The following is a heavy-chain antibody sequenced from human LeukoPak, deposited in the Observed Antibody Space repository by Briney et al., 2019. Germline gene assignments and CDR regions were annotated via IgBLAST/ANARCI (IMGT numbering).Heavy chain of an antibody. CDR3: AKDWRSYSTRVFVDY. J-gene: IGHJ4*02. D-gene: IGHD6-13*01. V-gene: IGHV3-30*18. CDR2: ISYCGSNK. Sequence: PGSPLRLSCAASGFPFSSYGMHWVRQAPGKGLEWVAVISYCGSNKYYADSVKCRFTISRDNSKNTLYLQINSLRAEDTAVYYCAKDWRSYSTRVFVDYWGQGTLVTVSS. CDR1: GFPFSSYG.